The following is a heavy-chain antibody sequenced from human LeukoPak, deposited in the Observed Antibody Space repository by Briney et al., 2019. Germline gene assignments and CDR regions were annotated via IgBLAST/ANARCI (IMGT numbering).Heavy chain of an antibody. Sequence: PGGSLRLSCAASGFTFSSYAMSWVRQAPGKGLEWVSAISGSGGSTYYADSVKGRFTISRDNSKNTLYLQMNSLRAEDTAVYYCAKDKYYYDSSGSPRGYYFDYWGQGTLVTVSS. J-gene: IGHJ4*02. V-gene: IGHV3-23*01. CDR3: AKDKYYYDSSGSPRGYYFDY. CDR2: ISGSGGST. D-gene: IGHD3-22*01. CDR1: GFTFSSYA.